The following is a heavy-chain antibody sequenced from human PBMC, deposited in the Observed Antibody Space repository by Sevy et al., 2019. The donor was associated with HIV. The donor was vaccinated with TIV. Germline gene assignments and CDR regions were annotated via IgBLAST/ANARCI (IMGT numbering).Heavy chain of an antibody. CDR2: ISGTGART. CDR3: ARDGYYWIPFDR. V-gene: IGHV3-23*01. Sequence: GGSLRLSCVASGFTLNSYAMSWVRQAPGKGLEWISDISGTGARTNYADSVVGRFTISRDNSKNTLYLQMNSLRAEDTAIYYCARDGYYWIPFDRRGQGTLVTVSS. D-gene: IGHD3-22*01. J-gene: IGHJ5*02. CDR1: GFTLNSYA.